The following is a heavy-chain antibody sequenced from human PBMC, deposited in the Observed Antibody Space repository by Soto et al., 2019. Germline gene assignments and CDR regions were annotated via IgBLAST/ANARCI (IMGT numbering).Heavy chain of an antibody. CDR3: ARGRVRDFWSGSSGCSDP. Sequence: GGSLRLSCAASGFTFSSYSMNWVRQAPGKGLEWVSYISSSSSTIYYADSVKGRFTISRDNAKNSLYLQMNSLRAEDTAVYYCARGRVRDFWSGSSGCSDPWCQGTLVTVSS. CDR2: ISSSSSTI. CDR1: GFTFSSYS. D-gene: IGHD3-3*01. J-gene: IGHJ5*02. V-gene: IGHV3-48*01.